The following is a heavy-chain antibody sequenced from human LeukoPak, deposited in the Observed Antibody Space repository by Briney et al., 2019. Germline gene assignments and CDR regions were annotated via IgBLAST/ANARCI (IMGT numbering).Heavy chain of an antibody. D-gene: IGHD2-15*01. Sequence: GGSLRLSCTASGFTFDDYAMHWVRQAPGKGLEWVSGISWNNNNMDYADSVKGRFTISRDNAKNSLYLQMNSLRTEDTAFYFCAEDIGCSGGTCYFPNYFDYWGQGTLVTVSS. CDR3: AEDIGCSGGTCYFPNYFDY. CDR1: GFTFDDYA. CDR2: ISWNNNNM. J-gene: IGHJ4*02. V-gene: IGHV3-9*01.